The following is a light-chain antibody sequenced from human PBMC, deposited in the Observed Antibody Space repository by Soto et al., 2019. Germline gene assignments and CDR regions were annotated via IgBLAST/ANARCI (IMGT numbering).Light chain of an antibody. CDR3: QQSFSTPYI. V-gene: IGKV1-39*01. CDR1: QSVNDY. J-gene: IGKJ2*01. CDR2: AAS. Sequence: DFQGTQSPSSLSASVGDRVTITCRASQSVNDYLNWYQQRPGKAPRLLIYAASTLHSGVPSRYSGSGFGTDFSLTITSLQPEDFATYYCQQSFSTPYIFGQGTKLEIK.